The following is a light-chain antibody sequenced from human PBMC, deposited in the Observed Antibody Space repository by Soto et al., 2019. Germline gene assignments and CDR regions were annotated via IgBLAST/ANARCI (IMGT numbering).Light chain of an antibody. CDR1: SSDVGGYNY. V-gene: IGLV2-11*01. J-gene: IGLJ1*01. CDR2: DVN. CDR3: CSYAGSYTYL. Sequence: QSVLTQPASVSGSPGQSITISCTGTSSDVGGYNYVSWYQHHPGKAPKLIIYDVNERPSGVPDRFSGSKSGNTASLTVSGLRAEDEADYYCCSYAGSYTYLFGTGTKVTVL.